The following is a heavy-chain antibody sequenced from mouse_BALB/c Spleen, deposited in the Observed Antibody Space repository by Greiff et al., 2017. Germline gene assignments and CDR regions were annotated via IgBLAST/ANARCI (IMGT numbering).Heavy chain of an antibody. CDR2: IDPANGNT. V-gene: IGHV14-3*02. J-gene: IGHJ1*01. CDR3: ARESIYYYGSSPYWYFDV. Sequence: DVKLQESGAELVKPGASVKLSCTASGFNIKDTYMHWVKQRPEQGLEWIGRIDPANGNTKYDPKFQGKATITADTSSNTAYLQLSSLTSEDTAVYYCARESIYYYGSSPYWYFDVWGAGTTVTVSS. CDR1: GFNIKDTY. D-gene: IGHD1-1*01.